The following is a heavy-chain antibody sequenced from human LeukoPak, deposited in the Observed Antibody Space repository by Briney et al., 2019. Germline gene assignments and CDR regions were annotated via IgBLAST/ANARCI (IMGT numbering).Heavy chain of an antibody. D-gene: IGHD4-11*01. CDR3: AKSKILQVRALYYFDY. CDR1: GFTFSSYA. J-gene: IGHJ4*02. V-gene: IGHV3-23*01. CDR2: ISGSGGST. Sequence: PGGSLRLSCAASGFTFSSYAMSWVRQAPGKGLEWVSAISGSGGSTYYADSVKGRFTISRDNSKNTLYLQMNSLRAEDTAVYYCAKSKILQVRALYYFDYWGRGTLVTVSS.